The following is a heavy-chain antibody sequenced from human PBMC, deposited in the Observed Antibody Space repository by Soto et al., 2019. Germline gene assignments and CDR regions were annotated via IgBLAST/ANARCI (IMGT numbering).Heavy chain of an antibody. Sequence: QVQLQESGPGLVKPSETLSLTCTVSGGSIGSSYWSWIRQPPGQGLQWIGYIYYSGSTNYNPSLKSRVTMSLDTTKNQFSLRLSSVTAADTAVYYCARAPYWGFDHYYYGMDVWGLGTTVTVSS. CDR1: GGSIGSSY. D-gene: IGHD7-27*01. CDR2: IYYSGST. CDR3: ARAPYWGFDHYYYGMDV. V-gene: IGHV4-59*01. J-gene: IGHJ6*02.